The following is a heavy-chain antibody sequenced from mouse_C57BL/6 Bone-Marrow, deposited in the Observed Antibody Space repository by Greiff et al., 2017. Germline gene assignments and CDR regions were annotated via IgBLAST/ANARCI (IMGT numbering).Heavy chain of an antibody. Sequence: VQLQQSGPELVKPGASVKIPCKASGYTFTDYNMDWVKQSHGKSLEWIGDINPNNGGTIYNQKFKGKATLAVDKSSSTAYMELRSLTSEDTAVYYWARGRHEDGGFAYWGQGTLVTVSA. D-gene: IGHD3-1*01. V-gene: IGHV1-18*01. CDR3: ARGRHEDGGFAY. J-gene: IGHJ3*01. CDR1: GYTFTDYN. CDR2: INPNNGGT.